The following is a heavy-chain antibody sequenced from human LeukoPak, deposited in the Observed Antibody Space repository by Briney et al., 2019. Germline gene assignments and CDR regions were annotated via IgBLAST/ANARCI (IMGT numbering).Heavy chain of an antibody. D-gene: IGHD4-17*01. CDR3: AIGTGLGGDYVSN. CDR1: GYTFITYY. CDR2: INPSGGTT. Sequence: ASVKVSCKASGYTFITYYMHWVRQAPGQGLEWMGVINPSGGTTSYAQKFQARVTMTRDTSTSTVYMELSSLRSEDTAVYYCAIGTGLGGDYVSNWGQGTLVTVSS. J-gene: IGHJ4*02. V-gene: IGHV1-46*01.